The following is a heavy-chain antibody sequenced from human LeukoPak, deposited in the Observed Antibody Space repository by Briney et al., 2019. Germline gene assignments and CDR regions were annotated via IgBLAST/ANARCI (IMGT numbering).Heavy chain of an antibody. CDR2: ISYDGSNK. CDR3: ARLEMASNY. Sequence: PGRSLRLSCAASGFTFSSYAMHWVRQAPGKGLEWVAVISYDGSNKYYADSVKGRFTISRDNSKNTLYLQMNSPRAEDTAVYYCARLEMASNYWGQGTLVTVSS. D-gene: IGHD5-24*01. V-gene: IGHV3-30-3*01. CDR1: GFTFSSYA. J-gene: IGHJ4*02.